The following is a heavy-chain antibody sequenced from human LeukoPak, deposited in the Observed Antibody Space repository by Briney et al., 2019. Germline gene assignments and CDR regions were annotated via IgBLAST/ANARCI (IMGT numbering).Heavy chain of an antibody. CDR2: ISYSSGTI. Sequence: GGSLRLSCAASGFTFSSHSMNWVRQAPGKGLEWVSYISYSSGTIYYADSVKGRFTISRDNAKNSLYLQMNSLRAEDTAVYFCARACYDSSGPYWGQGTLVTVSS. CDR1: GFTFSSHS. V-gene: IGHV3-48*04. J-gene: IGHJ4*02. D-gene: IGHD3-22*01. CDR3: ARACYDSSGPY.